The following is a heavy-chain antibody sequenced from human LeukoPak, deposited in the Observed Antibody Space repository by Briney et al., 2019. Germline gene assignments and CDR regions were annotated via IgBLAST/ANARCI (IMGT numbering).Heavy chain of an antibody. V-gene: IGHV1-18*01. D-gene: IGHD2-2*02. J-gene: IGHJ6*03. Sequence: GASVKVSCKASGYTFTSYGISWVRQAPGQGLEWMGWISAYNGNTNYAQKLQGRVTMTTDTSTSTAYMELRSLRSDDTAVYYCARGYCSSTSCYNYLHYYYMDVWGRGTTVTVSS. CDR3: ARGYCSSTSCYNYLHYYYMDV. CDR2: ISAYNGNT. CDR1: GYTFTSYG.